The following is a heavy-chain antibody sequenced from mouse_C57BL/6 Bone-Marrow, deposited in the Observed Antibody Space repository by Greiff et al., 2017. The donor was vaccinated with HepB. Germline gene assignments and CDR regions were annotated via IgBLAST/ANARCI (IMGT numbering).Heavy chain of an antibody. CDR3: ARRDVYIYFDY. CDR1: GFTFSSYT. V-gene: IGHV5-9*01. Sequence: DVKLVESGGGLVKPGGSLKLSCAASGFTFSSYTMSWVRQTPEKRLEWVATISGGGGNTYYPDSVKGRFTISRDNAKNTLYLQMSSLRSEDTALYYCARRDVYIYFDYWGQGTTLTVSS. D-gene: IGHD2-3*01. J-gene: IGHJ2*01. CDR2: ISGGGGNT.